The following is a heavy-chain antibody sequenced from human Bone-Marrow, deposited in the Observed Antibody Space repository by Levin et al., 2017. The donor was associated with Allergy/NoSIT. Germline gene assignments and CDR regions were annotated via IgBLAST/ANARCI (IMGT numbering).Heavy chain of an antibody. J-gene: IGHJ4*02. D-gene: IGHD3-22*01. CDR3: AGGAGYDSSGYYYGLDY. Sequence: SCAASGFTFSSYSMNWVRQAPGKGLEWVSSISSSSSYIYYADSVKGRFTISRDNAKNSLYLQMNSLRAEDTAVYYCAGGAGYDSSGYYYGLDYWGQGTLVTVSS. V-gene: IGHV3-21*01. CDR2: ISSSSSYI. CDR1: GFTFSSYS.